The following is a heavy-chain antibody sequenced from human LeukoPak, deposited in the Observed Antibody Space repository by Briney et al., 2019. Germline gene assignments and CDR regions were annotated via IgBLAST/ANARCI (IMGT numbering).Heavy chain of an antibody. CDR2: IYYSGST. CDR3: ARGIVVVPAAIGSGYYYYMDV. J-gene: IGHJ6*03. D-gene: IGHD2-2*01. V-gene: IGHV4-34*01. Sequence: SETLSLTCAVYGGSFSGYYWSWIRQPPGKGLEWIGSIYYSGSTYYNPSLKSRVTISVDTSKNQFSLKLSSVTAADTAVYYCARGIVVVPAAIGSGYYYYMDVWGKGTTVTISS. CDR1: GGSFSGYY.